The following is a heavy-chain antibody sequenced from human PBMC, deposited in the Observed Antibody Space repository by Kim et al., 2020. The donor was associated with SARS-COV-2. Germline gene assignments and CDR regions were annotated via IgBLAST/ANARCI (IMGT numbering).Heavy chain of an antibody. CDR3: ARDYDCSVYYRMYV. Sequence: GGSLRLSCAASGLNFSSYGMHWVRQAPGKGLEYVSFISCSGDSTYYANSVRGRFTISRDTSKNTLYLQMGSLRAEDMAVYYCARDYDCSVYYRMYVWG. D-gene: IGHD3-22*01. J-gene: IGHJ6*02. CDR2: ISCSGDST. CDR1: GLNFSSYG. V-gene: IGHV3-64*01.